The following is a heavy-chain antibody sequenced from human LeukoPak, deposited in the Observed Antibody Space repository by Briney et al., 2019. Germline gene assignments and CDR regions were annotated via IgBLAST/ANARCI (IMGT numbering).Heavy chain of an antibody. V-gene: IGHV3-53*01. CDR3: ARRRPIWLGGEDYGLDV. Sequence: RGSLRLSCAASGFNVSSHYMSWVRQAPGKGLECVSVMFSGGTTYYTDSVKGRFTISRDNSNNTVYLQIKSLKVEDTAVYYCARRRPIWLGGEDYGLDVWGKGTTVTVSS. CDR2: MFSGGTT. D-gene: IGHD3-10*01. CDR1: GFNVSSHY. J-gene: IGHJ6*04.